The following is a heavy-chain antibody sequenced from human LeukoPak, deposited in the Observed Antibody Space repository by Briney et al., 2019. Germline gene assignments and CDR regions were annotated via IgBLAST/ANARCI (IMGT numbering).Heavy chain of an antibody. J-gene: IGHJ4*02. Sequence: GGSLRLSCAASGFTFDDYAMHWVRQAPGKGLEWVSGISWNSGSIGYADSVKGRFTISRDNVKNSLYLQMNSLRVEDTAVYYCARGLGAPDHWGQGTLVTVSS. CDR3: ARGLGAPDH. D-gene: IGHD1-26*01. V-gene: IGHV3-9*01. CDR1: GFTFDDYA. CDR2: ISWNSGSI.